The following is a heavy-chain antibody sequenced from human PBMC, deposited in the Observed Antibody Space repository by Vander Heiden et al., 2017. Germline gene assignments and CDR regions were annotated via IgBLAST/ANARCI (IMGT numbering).Heavy chain of an antibody. CDR3: AKEEAGSSAPNDY. D-gene: IGHD6-6*01. Sequence: EVQLLESGGGLVQPGGSLRPSCAASGFTFSRSGTTWVRQAPGKGLEWVSVISSSGTSTFFADSVKGRFTIFRDNSKNMVYLQMKSLRVEDTAVYYCAKEEAGSSAPNDYWGQGTLVIVSS. V-gene: IGHV3-23*01. J-gene: IGHJ4*02. CDR1: GFTFSRSG. CDR2: ISSSGTST.